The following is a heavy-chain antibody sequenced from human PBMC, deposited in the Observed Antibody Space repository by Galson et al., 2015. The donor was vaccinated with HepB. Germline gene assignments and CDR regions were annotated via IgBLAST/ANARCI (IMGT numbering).Heavy chain of an antibody. V-gene: IGHV3-9*01. CDR1: GFTFDDYG. CDR3: ARVDH. J-gene: IGHJ4*02. Sequence: SLRLSCAASGFTFDDYGMHWVRQVPGKGLEWVSGISWNSGNIGYADSVKGRFTISRDNAKNSLYLEMNSLRVEDTAFYYCARVDHWGPGILVTVSS. CDR2: ISWNSGNI.